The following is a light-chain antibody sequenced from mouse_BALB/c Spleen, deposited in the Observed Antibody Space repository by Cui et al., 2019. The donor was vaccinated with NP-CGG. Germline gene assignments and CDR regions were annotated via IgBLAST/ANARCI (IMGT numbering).Light chain of an antibody. CDR2: GTN. V-gene: IGLV1*01. J-gene: IGLJ1*01. CDR3: TLWYSNHWV. CDR1: TGAVTTNNY. Sequence: QAVVTQESELTTSPGETVTLTCRSSTGAVTTNNYANWVQEKPDHLFTGLIGGTNNQAPGVPARFSGSLMGDKAALTITGAQTEDEAIYFCTLWYSNHWVFGGGTKLTVL.